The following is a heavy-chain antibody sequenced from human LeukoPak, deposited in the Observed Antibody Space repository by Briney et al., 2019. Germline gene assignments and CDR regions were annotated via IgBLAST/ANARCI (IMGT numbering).Heavy chain of an antibody. CDR1: GYTLTYNN. CDR2: INTKNGDT. J-gene: IGHJ4*02. CDR3: ARESGHCSGDNCFYFFDL. V-gene: IGHV1-18*01. D-gene: IGHD2-8*02. Sequence: ASVKVPCEASGYTLTYNNISWVRQAPGQGLEWMGWINTKNGDTNYAQKLQGRVTMTTDTSTNTAYMELRSLRSDDTAVYYCARESGHCSGDNCFYFFDLWGQGFLVTVSS.